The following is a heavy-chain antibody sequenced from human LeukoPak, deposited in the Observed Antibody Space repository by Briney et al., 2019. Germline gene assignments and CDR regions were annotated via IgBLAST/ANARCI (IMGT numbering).Heavy chain of an antibody. CDR2: INHSGST. Sequence: ETLSLTCAVYGGSFSGYYWSWTRQPPGKGLEWIGEINHSGSTNYNPSLKSRVTISVDTSKNQFSLKLSSVTAADTAVYYCARGPYSSDYWGQGTLVTVSS. D-gene: IGHD6-13*01. CDR1: GGSFSGYY. J-gene: IGHJ4*02. V-gene: IGHV4-34*01. CDR3: ARGPYSSDY.